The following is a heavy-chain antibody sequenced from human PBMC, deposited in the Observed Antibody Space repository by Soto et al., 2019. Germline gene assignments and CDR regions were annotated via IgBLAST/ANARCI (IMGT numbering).Heavy chain of an antibody. V-gene: IGHV3-11*01. D-gene: IGHD6-19*01. J-gene: IGHJ4*02. Sequence: GGSLRLSCAASGFTFSDYYMSWIRQAPGKGLEWVSYISNSGNTIYYADSVKGRFTISRDNAEHSLYLQMNSLRAEDTALYYCARDRGIAVPGTSYYWGQGALVTVSS. CDR2: ISNSGNTI. CDR3: ARDRGIAVPGTSYY. CDR1: GFTFSDYY.